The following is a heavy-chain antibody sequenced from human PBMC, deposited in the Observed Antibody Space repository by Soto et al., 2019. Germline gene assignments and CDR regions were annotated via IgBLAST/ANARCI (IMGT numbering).Heavy chain of an antibody. Sequence: QVQLVQSGAEVKKPGSSVKVSCKASGGTFSSYAISWVRQAPGQGLEWMGGIIPIFGTANYAQKFQGRVTITADESTSTADMELSSLRSEDTAVYYCARVIYRITMVRGLMDVWGQGTTVTVSS. D-gene: IGHD3-10*01. CDR2: IIPIFGTA. CDR3: ARVIYRITMVRGLMDV. J-gene: IGHJ6*02. CDR1: GGTFSSYA. V-gene: IGHV1-69*01.